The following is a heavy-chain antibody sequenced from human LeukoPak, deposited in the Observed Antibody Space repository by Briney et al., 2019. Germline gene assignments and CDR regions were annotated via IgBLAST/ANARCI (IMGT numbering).Heavy chain of an antibody. CDR1: GFTFNRYG. CDR2: ISGSGGST. Sequence: GGSLRLSCAASGFTFNRYGMSWVRQAPGKGLEWVSAISGSGGSTYYADSVKGRFTISRDNSKNTLYLQMNSLRAEDTAVYYCARSRDGGWYYFDYWGQGTLVTVSS. CDR3: ARSRDGGWYYFDY. J-gene: IGHJ4*02. D-gene: IGHD6-19*01. V-gene: IGHV3-23*01.